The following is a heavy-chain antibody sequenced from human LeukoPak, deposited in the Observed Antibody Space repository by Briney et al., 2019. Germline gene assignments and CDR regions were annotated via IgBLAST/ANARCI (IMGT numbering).Heavy chain of an antibody. D-gene: IGHD3-9*01. CDR2: ISSGSSYI. CDR3: VSLGDYDILTGYYGASLGY. J-gene: IGHJ4*02. Sequence: GGSLRLSCAAPGFNFSDYYMSWIRQAPGKGLEWVSDISSGSSYIKYADSVKGRFTISRDNAKNSLSLQMNSLRAEDTAVYYCVSLGDYDILTGYYGASLGYWGQGTLVTVSS. CDR1: GFNFSDYY. V-gene: IGHV3-11*06.